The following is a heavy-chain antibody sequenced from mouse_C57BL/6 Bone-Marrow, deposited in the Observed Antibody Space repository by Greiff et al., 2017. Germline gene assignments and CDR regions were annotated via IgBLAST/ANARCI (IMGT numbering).Heavy chain of an antibody. V-gene: IGHV2-2*01. D-gene: IGHD2-4*01. CDR1: GFSLTSSG. CDR3: DCEDYDYDVGWFAY. CDR2: IWSGGST. Sequence: QVQLKQSGPGLVQPSQSLSITCTVSGFSLTSSGVHWVRQSPGKGLEWLGVIWSGGSTDYNAAFISSLSISKENSKSQVFFKMISLQADDTAIYXGDCEDYDYDVGWFAYWGQGTLVTVSA. J-gene: IGHJ3*01.